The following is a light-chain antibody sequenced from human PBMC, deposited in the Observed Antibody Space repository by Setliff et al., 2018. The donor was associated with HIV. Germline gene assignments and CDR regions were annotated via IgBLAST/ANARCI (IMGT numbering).Light chain of an antibody. CDR3: SSYSSSTSFYV. CDR2: DVS. V-gene: IGLV2-14*03. Sequence: QSVLTQPASVSGPPGQSITISCTGTSSDVGDYKYVSWYQQLPGKAPKLMLYDVSHRPSGVSNRFSGSKSGDTASLTISGLQADDEANYYGSSYSSSTSFYVFGTGTKSPS. CDR1: SSDVGDYKY. J-gene: IGLJ1*01.